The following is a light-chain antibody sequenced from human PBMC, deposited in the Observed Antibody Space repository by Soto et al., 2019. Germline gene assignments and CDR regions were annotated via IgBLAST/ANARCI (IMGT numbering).Light chain of an antibody. V-gene: IGKV3-20*01. CDR1: QTVGSNY. Sequence: EIVLTQSPGTLSLSPGERATLSCRASQTVGSNYLAWYQQKPGQAPRLLIYGASSRATGIPDRFSGSGSGTDFTLTISRLESEDFAVYYCQQYTISPPFTFAQGTKLETK. CDR3: QQYTISPPFT. J-gene: IGKJ2*01. CDR2: GAS.